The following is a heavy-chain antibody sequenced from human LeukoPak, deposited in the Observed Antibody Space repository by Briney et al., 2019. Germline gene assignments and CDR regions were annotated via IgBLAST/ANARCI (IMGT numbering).Heavy chain of an antibody. D-gene: IGHD5-18*01. CDR2: INHSGST. CDR3: ARGRGDTAMAVFDY. V-gene: IGHV4-34*01. Sequence: SETLSLTCAVYGGSFSGYYWSWIRQPPGKGLEWIGEINHSGSTNYNPSLKGRVTISVDTSKNQFSLKLSSVTAADTAVYYCARGRGDTAMAVFDYWGQGTLVTVSS. J-gene: IGHJ4*02. CDR1: GGSFSGYY.